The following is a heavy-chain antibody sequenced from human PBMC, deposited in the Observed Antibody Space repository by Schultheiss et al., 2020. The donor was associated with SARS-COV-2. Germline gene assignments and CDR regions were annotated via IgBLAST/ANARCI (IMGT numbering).Heavy chain of an antibody. D-gene: IGHD2-2*02. Sequence: GGSLRLSCAASGFTFSDYYMSWIRQAPGKGLEWVSYISSSSSYTNYADSVKGRFTISRDNAKNSLYLQMNSLRAEDTAVYYCARDTAETIVVVPAAIRWGYYYYMDVWGKGTTVTVSS. CDR2: ISSSSSYT. J-gene: IGHJ6*03. CDR3: ARDTAETIVVVPAAIRWGYYYYMDV. CDR1: GFTFSDYY. V-gene: IGHV3-11*05.